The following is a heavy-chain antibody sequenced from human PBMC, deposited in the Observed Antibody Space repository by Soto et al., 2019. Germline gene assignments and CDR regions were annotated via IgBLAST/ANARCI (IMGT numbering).Heavy chain of an antibody. V-gene: IGHV1-18*01. Sequence: GASVKVSCKASGYTFTSYGISWVRQAPGQGLAWMGWISAYNGNTNYAQKLQGRVTMTTDTSTSTAYMELRSLRSDDTAVYYCARDLEITMIVVVINYYYGMDVWGQGTTVTVSS. CDR1: GYTFTSYG. CDR3: ARDLEITMIVVVINYYYGMDV. D-gene: IGHD3-22*01. J-gene: IGHJ6*02. CDR2: ISAYNGNT.